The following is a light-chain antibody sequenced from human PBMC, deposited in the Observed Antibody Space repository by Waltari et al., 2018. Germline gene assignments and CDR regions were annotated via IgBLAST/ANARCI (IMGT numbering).Light chain of an antibody. J-gene: IGKJ4*01. CDR3: QQYHKWPPGG. V-gene: IGKV3-15*01. CDR1: QSVSIN. Sequence: EIVMTQSPVTLSVSPGEGATLSCRASQSVSINLAWYQQKPGQAPRLLIFAASTRAPGIPSRFGGSGSGTEFTLTITSLQFEDVGVYFCQQYHKWPPGGFGGGTKVEIE. CDR2: AAS.